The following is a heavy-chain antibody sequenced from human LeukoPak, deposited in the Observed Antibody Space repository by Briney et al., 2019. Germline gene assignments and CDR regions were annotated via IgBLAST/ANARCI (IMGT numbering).Heavy chain of an antibody. CDR3: AREGGGNWFDP. J-gene: IGHJ5*02. V-gene: IGHV3-11*06. Sequence: PGGSLRLSCAASGFTFNNYYMNWIRQAPGKGLEWVSYISSSSSYTNYADSVKGRFTISRDNAKNSLYLQMNSLRAEDTAVYYCAREGGGNWFDPWGQGTLVTVSS. CDR2: ISSSSSYT. CDR1: GFTFNNYY. D-gene: IGHD3-16*01.